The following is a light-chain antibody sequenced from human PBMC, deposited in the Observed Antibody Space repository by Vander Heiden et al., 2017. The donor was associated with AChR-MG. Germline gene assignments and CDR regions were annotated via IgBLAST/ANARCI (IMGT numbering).Light chain of an antibody. CDR2: GAS. CDR1: QRVSSTY. CDR3: QQYGSSPTWT. V-gene: IGKV3-20*01. Sequence: EIVLTQSPGTLSLSPGERATLSCRASQRVSSTYLAWYQQKPGQAPRLLIYGASSRATGIPDRFSGSGYGTDFTLTISRREPEDFAVYYCQQYGSSPTWTFGQGTKVEIK. J-gene: IGKJ1*01.